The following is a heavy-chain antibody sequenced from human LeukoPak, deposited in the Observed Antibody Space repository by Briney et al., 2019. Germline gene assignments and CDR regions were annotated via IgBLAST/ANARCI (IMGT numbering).Heavy chain of an antibody. CDR3: VRTSLQGNGWCDFDS. J-gene: IGHJ4*02. CDR1: GFIFSDHY. Sequence: PGGSLRLSCVASGFIFSDHYMDWVRQAPGKGLEHVARIRNKVNSYSTEHAASVKGRFTISRDDSKNSLYLQMNSLEIEDTAGYYCVRTSLQGNGWCDFDSWGQGTLVTVSS. CDR2: IRNKVNSYST. D-gene: IGHD2-8*02. V-gene: IGHV3-72*01.